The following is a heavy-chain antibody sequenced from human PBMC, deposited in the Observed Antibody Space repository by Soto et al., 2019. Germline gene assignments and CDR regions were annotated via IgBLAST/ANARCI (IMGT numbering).Heavy chain of an antibody. CDR1: GFPFSSYA. Sequence: PVGSLRLSCVASGFPFSSYAMSWVRQTPGKGLEWVSGISGSGGRTYYADSVKGRFTISRDNSNNTLSLQMHILRVEDMAVYFCAKGGYYSLFDIWGQGTMVTVSS. CDR2: ISGSGGRT. D-gene: IGHD3-16*01. J-gene: IGHJ3*02. CDR3: AKGGYYSLFDI. V-gene: IGHV3-23*01.